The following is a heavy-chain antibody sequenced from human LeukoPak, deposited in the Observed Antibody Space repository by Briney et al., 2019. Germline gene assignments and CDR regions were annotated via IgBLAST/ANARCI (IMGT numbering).Heavy chain of an antibody. V-gene: IGHV3-21*01. CDR2: ISSSSSYI. J-gene: IGHJ4*02. CDR3: ARTYSSSWYYPFDY. CDR1: GFTFSSYS. Sequence: GGSLRLSCAASGFTFSSYSMNWVRQAPGKGLEWVSSISSSSSYIYYADSVKGRFTISRGNAKNSLYLQMNSLRAEDTAVYYCARTYSSSWYYPFDYWGQGTLVTVSS. D-gene: IGHD6-13*01.